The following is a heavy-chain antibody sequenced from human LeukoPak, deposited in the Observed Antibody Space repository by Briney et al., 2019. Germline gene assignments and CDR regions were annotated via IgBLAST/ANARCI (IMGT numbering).Heavy chain of an antibody. CDR1: GYTFTGYY. D-gene: IGHD3-16*01. V-gene: IGHV1-2*02. J-gene: IGHJ6*03. CDR3: ARGGGVRGYYYYMDV. CDR2: INLNSGGT. Sequence: ASVKVSCKASGYTFTGYYMHWVRQAPGQGLEWMGWINLNSGGTKYAQKFQGRVTMTGDTSISTAYMELSSLRSEDTAVYYCARGGGVRGYYYYMDVWGKGTTVTVSS.